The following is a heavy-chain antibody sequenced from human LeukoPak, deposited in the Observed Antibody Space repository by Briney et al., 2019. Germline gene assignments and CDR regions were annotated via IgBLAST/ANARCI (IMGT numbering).Heavy chain of an antibody. CDR1: GGSISTYY. D-gene: IGHD6-6*01. J-gene: IGHJ4*02. CDR3: AREMAARSFDY. CDR2: IYTSGST. V-gene: IGHV4-4*07. Sequence: SETLSLTCTVSGGSISTYYWNWIRQPAGKGLEWIGRIYTSGSTNYNPSLKSRVTISVDTSKNQFSLKLSSVTAADTAVYYCAREMAARSFDYWGQGTLVTVSS.